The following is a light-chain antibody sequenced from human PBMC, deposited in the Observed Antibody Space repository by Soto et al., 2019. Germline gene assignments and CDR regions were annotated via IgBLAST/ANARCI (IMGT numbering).Light chain of an antibody. J-gene: IGKJ3*01. CDR1: QSVSSY. Sequence: EIVLTHSPATLSLSPGERATLSCRASQSVSSYLAWYQQKPGQAPRILIYDASIRATGIPARFSGSGSGTDFTLTISSLEPEDFAVYYCQQRSNWPPEFTFGPGTKVDIK. CDR2: DAS. V-gene: IGKV3-11*01. CDR3: QQRSNWPPEFT.